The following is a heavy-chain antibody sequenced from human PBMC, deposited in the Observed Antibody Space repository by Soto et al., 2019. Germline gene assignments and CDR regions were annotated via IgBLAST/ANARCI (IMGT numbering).Heavy chain of an antibody. CDR3: AGAPGDYLPTGYY. V-gene: IGHV1-69*01. CDR1: GGTFSSYA. J-gene: IGHJ4*02. Sequence: QVQLVQSGAEVKKPGSSVTVSCKASGGTFSSYAISWVRQAPGQGLEWMGGSIPIFGTANYAQKFKGRVTITADESTSKAYMELSSLSAEDTAVYYCAGAPGDYLPTGYYWGQGTLVTVSS. CDR2: SIPIFGTA. D-gene: IGHD4-17*01.